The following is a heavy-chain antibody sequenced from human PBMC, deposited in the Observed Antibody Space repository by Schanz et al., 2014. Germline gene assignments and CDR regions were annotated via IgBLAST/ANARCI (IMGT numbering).Heavy chain of an antibody. D-gene: IGHD6-13*01. CDR3: AREQIMAAAGLVDY. CDR2: ISGSGGST. J-gene: IGHJ4*01. V-gene: IGHV3-23*01. CDR1: GFTFSSYA. Sequence: EVQLLESGGGLVQPGGSLRLSCAASGFTFSSYAMSWVRQAPGKGLEWVSGISGSGGSTYYADSVKGRFTISRDNAKNSLYLQMNSLRAEDTAVYYCAREQIMAAAGLVDYWGHGTLXTVSS.